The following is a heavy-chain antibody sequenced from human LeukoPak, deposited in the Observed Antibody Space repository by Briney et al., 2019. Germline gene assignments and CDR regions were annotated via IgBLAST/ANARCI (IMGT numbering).Heavy chain of an antibody. CDR1: GFMFSDYA. V-gene: IGHV3-33*08. D-gene: IGHD3-22*01. CDR2: IWYDGSNK. Sequence: GGSLRLSCVASGFMFSDYAMSWVRQAPGKGLEWVAVIWYDGSNKYYADSVKGRFTISRDNSKNTLYLQMNSLRAEDTAVYYCARGGGNYYDSSGYYLDYWGQGTLVTVSS. CDR3: ARGGGNYYDSSGYYLDY. J-gene: IGHJ4*02.